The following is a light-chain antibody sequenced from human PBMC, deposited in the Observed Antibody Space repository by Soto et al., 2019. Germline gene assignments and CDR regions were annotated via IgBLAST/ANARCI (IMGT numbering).Light chain of an antibody. J-gene: IGKJ1*01. CDR3: QKYNSAPWT. CDR2: AAS. V-gene: IGKV1-27*01. Sequence: DIQMTQSPSSLSASVGDRVTITCRASQGISNYLAWYQQKPGKVPKLLIYAASTLQSGVPSRFSGGGSGTDFALAISSLQPGDVATYFCQKYNSAPWTFGQGTKVEIK. CDR1: QGISNY.